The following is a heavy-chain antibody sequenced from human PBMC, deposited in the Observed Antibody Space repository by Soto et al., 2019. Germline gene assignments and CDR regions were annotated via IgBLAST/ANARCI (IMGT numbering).Heavy chain of an antibody. CDR3: ARVGGYNWNYCVDY. J-gene: IGHJ4*02. CDR1: VGSISRGGYS. D-gene: IGHD1-7*01. CDR2: IYHSGST. V-gene: IGHV4-30-2*01. Sequence: PSETLSLTCAVSVGSISRGGYSWSWIRQPPGKGLEGIGYIYHSGSTYYNPSLKSRVTISLDRSNNHFSLMLSSVTAANTAVYYCARVGGYNWNYCVDYWGQGTLVTDSS.